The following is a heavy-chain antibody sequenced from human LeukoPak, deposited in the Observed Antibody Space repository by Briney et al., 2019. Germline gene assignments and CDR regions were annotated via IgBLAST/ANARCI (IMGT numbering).Heavy chain of an antibody. CDR3: ARQSTPHGNFDY. CDR1: GFILGNYA. Sequence: PGGSLRLSCAASGFILGNYAMHWVRQPAGKGLEWVSALGTAGDTFYPGSVKGRFTISRDNAKKSLFLQMSSLRAEDTAIYYCARQSTPHGNFDYWGQGTLVTVSS. V-gene: IGHV3-13*01. J-gene: IGHJ4*02. D-gene: IGHD5-24*01. CDR2: LGTAGDT.